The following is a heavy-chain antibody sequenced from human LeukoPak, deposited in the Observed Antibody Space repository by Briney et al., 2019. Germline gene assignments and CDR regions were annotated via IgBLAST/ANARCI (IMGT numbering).Heavy chain of an antibody. J-gene: IGHJ4*02. CDR3: ASVRITIFGVAEIGDY. V-gene: IGHV1-18*01. CDR1: GYTFTSYG. Sequence: GASVKVSCKASGYTFTSYGISWVRQVPGQGLEWMGWISAYNGNTNYAQKLQGRVTMTTDTSTSTAYMELRSLRSDDTAVYYCASVRITIFGVAEIGDYWGQGTLVTVSS. CDR2: ISAYNGNT. D-gene: IGHD3-3*01.